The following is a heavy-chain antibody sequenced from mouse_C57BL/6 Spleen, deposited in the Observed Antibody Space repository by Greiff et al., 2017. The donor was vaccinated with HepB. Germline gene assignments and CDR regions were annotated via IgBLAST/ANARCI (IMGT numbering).Heavy chain of an antibody. CDR2: INPNNGGT. J-gene: IGHJ1*03. V-gene: IGHV1-18*01. D-gene: IGHD5-1*01. Sequence: EVQLQQSGPELVKPGASVKIPCKASGYTFTDYNMDWVKQSHGKSLEWIGDINPNNGGTIYNQKFKGKATLTVDKSSSTAYMELRSLTSEDTAVYYWARGRYLYWYFDVWGTGTTVTVSS. CDR1: GYTFTDYN. CDR3: ARGRYLYWYFDV.